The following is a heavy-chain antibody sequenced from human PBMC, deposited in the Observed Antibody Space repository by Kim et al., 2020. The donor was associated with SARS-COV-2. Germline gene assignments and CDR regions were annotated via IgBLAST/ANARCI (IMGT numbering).Heavy chain of an antibody. Sequence: GGSLRLSCAASGFTFSDYYLSWIRQAPEKGLEWVSYISSTSSDTKYADSVKGRFTVSRDNAKNSLYLQMNSLRADDTAVYYCARGRLRYFDWLPLWGQGTLVTVSS. V-gene: IGHV3-11*05. CDR1: GFTFSDYY. D-gene: IGHD3-9*01. J-gene: IGHJ4*02. CDR2: ISSTSSDT. CDR3: ARGRLRYFDWLPL.